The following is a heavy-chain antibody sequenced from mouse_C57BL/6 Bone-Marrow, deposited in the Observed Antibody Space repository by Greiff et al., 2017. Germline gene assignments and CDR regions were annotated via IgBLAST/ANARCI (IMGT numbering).Heavy chain of an antibody. Sequence: EVKLVESGGGLVKPGGSLKLSCAASGFTFSSYAMSWVRQTPEKRLEWVATISDGGSYTYYPDNVKGRFTLSRDNAKNNLYLQMSHLTSEDTAVYYCARGLLARHFDYWGQGTTLTVSS. V-gene: IGHV5-4*03. CDR3: ARGLLARHFDY. J-gene: IGHJ2*01. D-gene: IGHD1-1*01. CDR2: ISDGGSYT. CDR1: GFTFSSYA.